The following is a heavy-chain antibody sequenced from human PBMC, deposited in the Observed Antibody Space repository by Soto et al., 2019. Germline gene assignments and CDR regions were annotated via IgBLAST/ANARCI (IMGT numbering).Heavy chain of an antibody. CDR2: IYWDDSK. D-gene: IGHD4-17*01. V-gene: IGHV2-5*02. Sequence: QITLKESGPTLVKPTQTLTLTCTFSGFSLSTNGVGVGWIRQPPGKALEWLALIYWDDSKHYSQSLKSRLTITKDTSRNQVVLTMTNMDPVDTATYYCAKKGGGDYILGYWGQGTLVTVSS. CDR3: AKKGGGDYILGY. CDR1: GFSLSTNGVG. J-gene: IGHJ4*02.